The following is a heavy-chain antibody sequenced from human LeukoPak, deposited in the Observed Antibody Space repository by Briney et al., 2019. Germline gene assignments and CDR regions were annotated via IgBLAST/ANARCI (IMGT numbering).Heavy chain of an antibody. CDR3: ARHLRAPKRDSGSYDQDY. CDR1: GGSISSSSYY. J-gene: IGHJ4*02. D-gene: IGHD1-26*01. V-gene: IGHV4-39*01. Sequence: SETLSLTCTVSGGSISSSSYYWGWIRQPPGKGLEWIGSIYYSGSTYYNPSLKSRVTISVDTSKNQFSLKLSSVTAADTAVYYCARHLRAPKRDSGSYDQDYGGQGTLVTVSS. CDR2: IYYSGST.